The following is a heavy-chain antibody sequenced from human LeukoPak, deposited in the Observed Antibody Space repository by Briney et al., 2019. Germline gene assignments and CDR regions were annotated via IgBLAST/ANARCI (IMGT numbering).Heavy chain of an antibody. CDR1: GFTFDEYG. CDR2: INWNGDSS. V-gene: IGHV3-20*04. J-gene: IGHJ5*02. Sequence: GGSLRLSCAASGFTFDEYGMSWVRQAPGKGLEWVSGINWNGDSSGYADSVKGRFIISRDNAKNTLYLQMNSLRAEDTAVYYCAREYGFGSGSYYPWGQGTLVIVSS. CDR3: AREYGFGSGSYYP. D-gene: IGHD3-10*01.